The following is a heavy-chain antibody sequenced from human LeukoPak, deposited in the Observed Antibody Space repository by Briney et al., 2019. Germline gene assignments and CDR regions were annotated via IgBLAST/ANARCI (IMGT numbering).Heavy chain of an antibody. D-gene: IGHD6-13*01. V-gene: IGHV3-43D*03. CDR1: GFTFSSYI. CDR2: ISWDGGST. J-gene: IGHJ6*03. CDR3: AKDAAAGSRSYYYYYMDV. Sequence: GGSLRLSCAASGFTFSSYIMNWVRQAPGKGLEWVSLISWDGGSTYYADSVKGRFTISRDNSKNSLYLQMNSLRAEDTALYYCAKDAAAGSRSYYYYYMDVWGKGTTVTVSS.